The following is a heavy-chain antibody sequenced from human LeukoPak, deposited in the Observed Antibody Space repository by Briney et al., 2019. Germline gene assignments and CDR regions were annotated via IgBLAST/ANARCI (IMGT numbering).Heavy chain of an antibody. Sequence: GTSLRLSCAASGFTFSSYAMHWVRQAPGKGLEWVALISYDGSNKYYADSVKGRFTISRDNSKNTLYLRMNSLRAEDTAVYYCAKDEVFGDSSGYYYLGYWGQGTLVTVSS. D-gene: IGHD3-22*01. CDR1: GFTFSSYA. V-gene: IGHV3-30*04. CDR3: AKDEVFGDSSGYYYLGY. CDR2: ISYDGSNK. J-gene: IGHJ4*02.